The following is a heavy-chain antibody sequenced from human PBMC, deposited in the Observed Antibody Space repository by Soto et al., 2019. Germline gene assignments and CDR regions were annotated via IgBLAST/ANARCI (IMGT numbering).Heavy chain of an antibody. CDR2: ISSNGGST. CDR3: TSSLSPMDV. V-gene: IGHV3-64*04. CDR1: GFTFSSYA. Sequence: PGGSLRLSCAASGFTFSSYAMHWVRQAPGKGLEYVSAISSNGGSTYYADSVKGRFTISRDNAKNTLYLQMNSLRAEDTAVYYCTSSLSPMDVWGQGTTVTVSS. J-gene: IGHJ6*02.